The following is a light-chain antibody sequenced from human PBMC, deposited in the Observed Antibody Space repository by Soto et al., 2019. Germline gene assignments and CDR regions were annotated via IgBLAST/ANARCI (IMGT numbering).Light chain of an antibody. CDR2: GAS. V-gene: IGKV3-15*01. CDR3: QQSYNTPRP. J-gene: IGKJ1*01. CDR1: QNVYTN. Sequence: ATVAVSPLETATLSCRASQNVYTNLAWYQQKPGQAPRLVLYGASTRATGVPARFSGSGSGTDFTLPISSLQPEDFATYYCQQSYNTPRPFGQGTKVDIK.